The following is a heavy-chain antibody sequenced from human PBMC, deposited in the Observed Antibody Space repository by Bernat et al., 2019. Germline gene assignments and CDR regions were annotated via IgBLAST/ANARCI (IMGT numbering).Heavy chain of an antibody. V-gene: IGHV4-59*08. D-gene: IGHD1-26*01. CDR2: ISYSGST. J-gene: IGHJ4*02. CDR1: GGSISSYY. Sequence: VQLQESGPGLVKLSETLSLTCTVSGGSISSYYWSWIRQPPGKGLEWIGYISYSGSTNYNPSLKSRVTISVDTSKNQFSLKLSSVTAADTAVYYCARPRGLDYWGQGTLVTVSS. CDR3: ARPRGLDY.